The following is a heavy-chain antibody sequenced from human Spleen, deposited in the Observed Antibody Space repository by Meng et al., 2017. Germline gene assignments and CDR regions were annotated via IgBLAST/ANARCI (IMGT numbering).Heavy chain of an antibody. Sequence: SETLSLTCAVYGGSFSGYYWSWIRQPPGKGLEWIGSIYHSGSTYYNPSLKSRVTISVDTSENQFSLKLSSVTAADTAVYYCATPMVRGLIKTTEYFQHWGQGTLVTVSS. D-gene: IGHD3-10*01. CDR2: IYHSGST. J-gene: IGHJ1*01. V-gene: IGHV4-34*01. CDR3: ATPMVRGLIKTTEYFQH. CDR1: GGSFSGYY.